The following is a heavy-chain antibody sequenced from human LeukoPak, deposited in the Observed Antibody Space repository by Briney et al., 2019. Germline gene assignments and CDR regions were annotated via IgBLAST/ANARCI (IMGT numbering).Heavy chain of an antibody. J-gene: IGHJ4*02. CDR3: ARGGGTMIVVVIFDY. Sequence: SETLSLTCAVYGGSFSGYYWSWIRQPPGKGLEWIGEINHSGSTNYNPSLKSRVTISVDTSKNQFYLKLSSVTAADTAVYYCARGGGTMIVVVIFDYWGQGTLVTVSS. D-gene: IGHD3-22*01. CDR2: INHSGST. V-gene: IGHV4-34*01. CDR1: GGSFSGYY.